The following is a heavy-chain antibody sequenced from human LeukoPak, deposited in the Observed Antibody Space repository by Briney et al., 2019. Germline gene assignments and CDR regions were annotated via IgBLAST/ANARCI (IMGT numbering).Heavy chain of an antibody. D-gene: IGHD2-2*01. CDR1: GGSISSSSYY. Sequence: SETLSLTCTVSGGSISSSSYYWGWIRQPPGKGLEWIGSIYYSGSTYYNPSLKSRVTISVDTSKNQFSLKLSSVTAADTAAYYCARSPFDIVVVPAAMHYYYYYYMDVWGKGTTVTISS. V-gene: IGHV4-39*01. CDR3: ARSPFDIVVVPAAMHYYYYYYMDV. CDR2: IYYSGST. J-gene: IGHJ6*03.